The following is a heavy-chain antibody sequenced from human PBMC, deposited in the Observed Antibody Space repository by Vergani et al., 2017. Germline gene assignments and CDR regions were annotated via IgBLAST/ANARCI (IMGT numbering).Heavy chain of an antibody. CDR2: IYSGGST. J-gene: IGHJ4*02. V-gene: IGHV3-66*01. D-gene: IGHD3-10*01. CDR3: ARDQYGSGSYIFDY. CDR1: GFTVSSNY. Sequence: EVQLVESGGGLVQPGGSLRLSCAASGFTVSSNYMSWVRQAPGKGLEWVSVIYSGGSTYYADSVKGRFTISRDNAKNSLYLQMNSLRAEDTAVYYCARDQYGSGSYIFDYWGQGTLVTVSS.